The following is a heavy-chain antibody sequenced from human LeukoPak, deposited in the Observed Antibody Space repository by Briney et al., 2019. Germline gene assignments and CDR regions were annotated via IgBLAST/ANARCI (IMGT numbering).Heavy chain of an antibody. D-gene: IGHD4-17*01. V-gene: IGHV7-4-1*02. CDR2: INTITGNP. CDR1: GYIFSSYS. CDR3: ARVRGYGDYEYYFDF. J-gene: IGHJ4*02. Sequence: ASVKVSCKASGYIFSSYSLNWVRRAPGQGLEWMGWINTITGNPTYAQGFTGRFVFSLDTSVSTAYLQISSLKAEDTAVYYCARVRGYGDYEYYFDFWGQGTLVTVSS.